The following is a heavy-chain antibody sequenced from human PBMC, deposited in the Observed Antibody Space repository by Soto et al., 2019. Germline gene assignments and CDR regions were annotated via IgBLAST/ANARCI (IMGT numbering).Heavy chain of an antibody. V-gene: IGHV1-2*02. CDR2: INTNNGGA. CDR1: GYTFTDYH. CDR3: AREVASDSRQPSYNGFDA. Sequence: QVQLVQSGAEVKKPGASVKVSCKASGYTFTDYHIHWVRQAPGQGLEFMGWINTNNGGAGCAQQFQGRVTVTRDTSITTFYMELSNLRSDDTAVYYCAREVASDSRQPSYNGFDAWGQGTLITVSS. D-gene: IGHD2-15*01. J-gene: IGHJ5*01.